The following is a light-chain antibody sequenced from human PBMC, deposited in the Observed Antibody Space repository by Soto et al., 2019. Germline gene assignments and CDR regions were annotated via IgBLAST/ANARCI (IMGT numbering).Light chain of an antibody. CDR3: QHYNSSPT. J-gene: IGKJ1*01. Sequence: DIQMTQSPSTLSASVGDRVTITCRASQSISSWLAWYQQKPGKAPKLLIYKASSVERGVPSRFSGSGSGTVSTIIISSQQPDYFATYYFQHYNSSPTFGQGTKVEIK. CDR2: KAS. V-gene: IGKV1-5*03. CDR1: QSISSW.